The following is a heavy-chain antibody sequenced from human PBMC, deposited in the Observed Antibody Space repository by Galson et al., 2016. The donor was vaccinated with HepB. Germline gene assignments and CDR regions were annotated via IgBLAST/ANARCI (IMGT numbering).Heavy chain of an antibody. CDR1: GFTVRTLY. CDR2: IHSGGST. CDR3: AREGFNAFDV. D-gene: IGHD3-3*01. J-gene: IGHJ3*01. V-gene: IGHV3-53*01. Sequence: SLRLSCAASGFTVRTLYMSWVRQAPGKGLEWVSVIHSGGSTYHADSVMGRFTVSRDDSKNTVYLQMNSLRVEDTAIYYCAREGFNAFDVWGQGTVVTISS.